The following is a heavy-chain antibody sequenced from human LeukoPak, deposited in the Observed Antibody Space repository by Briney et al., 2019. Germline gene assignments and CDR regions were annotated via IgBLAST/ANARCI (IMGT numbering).Heavy chain of an antibody. D-gene: IGHD1-20*01. CDR2: IDHNGRGQ. CDR3: ARDISGQYLDS. J-gene: IGHJ4*02. V-gene: IGHV3-30*02. Sequence: GGSLRLSCATSGFTFTTYGFHWVRQAPGKGLEWVTFIDHNGRGQYYRDSVKGRFTISRDSSKNTLFLQMNSLTIEDAAMYYCARDISGQYLDSWGQGTLVTVSS. CDR1: GFTFTTYG.